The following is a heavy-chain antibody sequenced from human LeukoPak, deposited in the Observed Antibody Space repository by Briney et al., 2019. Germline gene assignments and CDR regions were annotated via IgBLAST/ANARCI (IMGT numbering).Heavy chain of an antibody. V-gene: IGHV3-30*18. Sequence: PGGSLRLFCAASGFTFSRYGMHWVRQAPGKGLEWGAVVSFEGSNKYYADSVKGRFTISRDNSKNTLSLQMNSLRGEDTAVYYCAKDMGYYYGSGSYPPENDYWGQGTLVTVSS. CDR3: AKDMGYYYGSGSYPPENDY. D-gene: IGHD3-10*01. CDR1: GFTFSRYG. CDR2: VSFEGSNK. J-gene: IGHJ4*02.